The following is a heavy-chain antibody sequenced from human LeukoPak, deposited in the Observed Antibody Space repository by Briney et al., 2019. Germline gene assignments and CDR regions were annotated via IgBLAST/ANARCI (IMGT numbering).Heavy chain of an antibody. V-gene: IGHV3-74*01. J-gene: IGHJ4*02. CDR3: VRTSEGGYFDY. CDR2: INGDGSDI. CDR1: GLTFSNYW. Sequence: GVSMRLSCAVSGLTFSNYWMHWVRQAPGKGLVWVSRINGDGSDITYAGALKGRFTMSRDNPKNTLYLQMTRLRAEDTAVYYCVRTSEGGYFDYWGQGAVVTVSS. D-gene: IGHD1-14*01.